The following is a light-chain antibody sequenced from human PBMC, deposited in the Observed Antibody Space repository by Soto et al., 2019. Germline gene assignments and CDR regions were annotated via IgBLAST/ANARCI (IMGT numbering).Light chain of an antibody. CDR2: TNN. V-gene: IGLV1-44*01. J-gene: IGLJ3*02. CDR1: SSNIGSNT. CDR3: ASWDGSLSGWV. Sequence: QSVLTQPPSASGTPGQRVTISCSGSSSNIGSNTVNWYHQLPGTAPKLLIYTNNQRPSGVPDRFSGSKSGTSASLAISGLQSEDEADYYCASWDGSLSGWVFGGGTK.